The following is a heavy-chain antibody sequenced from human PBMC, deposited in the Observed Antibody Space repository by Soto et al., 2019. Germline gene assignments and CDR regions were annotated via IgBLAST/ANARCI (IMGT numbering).Heavy chain of an antibody. J-gene: IGHJ4*02. V-gene: IGHV3-72*01. D-gene: IGHD3-16*01. Sequence: EVQLVESGGGLVQPGGSLRLSCAASGFTFSDHYMDWVRQAPGKGLEWVGRARDKANGYTTEYASSVKGRFTISRDDSAYSLYLQMNSLRTEDTAVYYCARLYEYQSRSYAANFWGQGTLVTVSS. CDR2: ARDKANGYTT. CDR1: GFTFSDHY. CDR3: ARLYEYQSRSYAANF.